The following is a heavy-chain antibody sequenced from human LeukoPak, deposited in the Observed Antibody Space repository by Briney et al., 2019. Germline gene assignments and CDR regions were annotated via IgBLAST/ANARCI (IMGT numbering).Heavy chain of an antibody. CDR2: IYHSGST. J-gene: IGHJ5*02. CDR1: GGSISIYY. Sequence: PSETLSLTCTVSGGSISIYYWSWLRQPPGKGLEWIGSIYHSGSTYYYPSLKSRVTIPLDPSKNQFSLKLSSVTAADTAVYYCARRGITMIVVVKEDWFDPWGQGTLVTVSS. V-gene: IGHV4-59*08. D-gene: IGHD3-22*01. CDR3: ARRGITMIVVVKEDWFDP.